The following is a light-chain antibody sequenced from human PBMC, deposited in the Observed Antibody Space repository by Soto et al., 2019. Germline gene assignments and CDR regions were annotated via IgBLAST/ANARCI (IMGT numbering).Light chain of an antibody. CDR3: QHRSNWPSVT. J-gene: IGKJ4*01. Sequence: EIVLTQSPATLSLSPGNRATLSRRASQSVSSSLAWYQHQPGQAPRLLIYDASNRATGIPARFSGGGSGTHFTLSISSLEPEDFAVYYCQHRSNWPSVTFGGGTKLEIK. CDR2: DAS. CDR1: QSVSSS. V-gene: IGKV3-11*01.